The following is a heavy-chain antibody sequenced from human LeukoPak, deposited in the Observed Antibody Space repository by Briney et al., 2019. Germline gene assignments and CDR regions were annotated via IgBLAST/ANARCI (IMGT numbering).Heavy chain of an antibody. Sequence: GGSLRLSCAASGFTFSSYGMHWVRQAPGKGLEWAAVIWYDENKKYYGDSVKGRFTISRDNFKSTLYLQMNSLRVEDTAVYYCAREGLTTTPNSALDIWGQGTMVTVSS. CDR1: GFTFSSYG. CDR2: IWYDENKK. V-gene: IGHV3-33*01. J-gene: IGHJ3*02. D-gene: IGHD4-11*01. CDR3: AREGLTTTPNSALDI.